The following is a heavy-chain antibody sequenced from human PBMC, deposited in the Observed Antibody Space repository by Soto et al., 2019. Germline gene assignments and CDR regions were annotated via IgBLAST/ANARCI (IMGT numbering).Heavy chain of an antibody. D-gene: IGHD6-13*01. V-gene: IGHV3-23*01. CDR3: AKGRGFVPAAMNGYSSSWEYYFDY. J-gene: IGHJ4*02. Sequence: EVQLLESGGGLVQPGGSLRLSCAASGFTFSSYAMSWVRQAPGKGLEWVSAISGSGGSTYYADSVKGRFTISRDNSKNTLYLQMNSLRAEDTAVYYCAKGRGFVPAAMNGYSSSWEYYFDYWGQGTLVTVSS. CDR1: GFTFSSYA. CDR2: ISGSGGST.